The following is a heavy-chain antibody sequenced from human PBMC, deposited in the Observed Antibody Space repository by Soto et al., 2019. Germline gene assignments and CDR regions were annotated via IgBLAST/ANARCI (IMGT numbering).Heavy chain of an antibody. Sequence: SETLSLTCTVSGGSMSSGGYYWSWSRQHPGKGLECIGYIYYSGSTYYNPSLKSRVTISVDTSKNQFSLKLSSVTAEDTAVYFCATRLPYRGFDYWGQGTLVTVSS. CDR1: GGSMSSGGYY. CDR3: ATRLPYRGFDY. CDR2: IYYSGST. D-gene: IGHD1-26*01. J-gene: IGHJ4*02. V-gene: IGHV4-31*03.